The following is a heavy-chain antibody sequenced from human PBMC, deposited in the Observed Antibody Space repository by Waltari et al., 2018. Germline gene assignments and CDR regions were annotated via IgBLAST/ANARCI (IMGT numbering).Heavy chain of an antibody. J-gene: IGHJ4*02. CDR3: ARARVRVPFDY. V-gene: IGHV4-39*07. CDR2: IYYSGVT. CDR1: GGSISSRRYY. Sequence: QLQLQESGPGLVKPSVTLSLHCTVSGGSISSRRYYWGWIRQPPGKGLELIGSIYYSGVTYYNPSLKSRFTISVDTSKNQFSLKLSSVTAADTAVYYCARARVRVPFDYWGQGTLVTVSS.